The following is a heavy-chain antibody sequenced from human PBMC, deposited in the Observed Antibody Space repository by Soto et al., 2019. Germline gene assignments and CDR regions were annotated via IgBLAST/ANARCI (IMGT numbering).Heavy chain of an antibody. D-gene: IGHD3-10*01. CDR3: ARKDYYRAGIYYFDS. CDR2: INPGNGDR. Sequence: QVQLVQSGAEVKKPGASVKVSCKASGYTFTTYPIHWVRQAPGQGLEWMGWINPGNGDRDYLQKFQGRVTVTRDTSASTDYIELSSLTSEDTAVYYCARKDYYRAGIYYFDSWGQGTLVTVSS. J-gene: IGHJ4*02. V-gene: IGHV1-3*01. CDR1: GYTFTTYP.